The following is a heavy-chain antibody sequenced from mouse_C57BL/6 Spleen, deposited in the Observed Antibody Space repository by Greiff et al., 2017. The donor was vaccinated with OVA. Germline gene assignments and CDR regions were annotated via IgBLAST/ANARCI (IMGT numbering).Heavy chain of an antibody. Sequence: EVMLVESEGGLVQPGSSMKLSCTASGFTFSDYYMAWVRQVPEKGLEWVANINYDGSSTYYLDSLKSRFIISRDNAKNILYLQMSSLKSEDTATYYCARVGLPHWYFDVWGTGTTVTVSS. D-gene: IGHD3-1*01. V-gene: IGHV5-16*01. J-gene: IGHJ1*03. CDR2: INYDGSST. CDR1: GFTFSDYY. CDR3: ARVGLPHWYFDV.